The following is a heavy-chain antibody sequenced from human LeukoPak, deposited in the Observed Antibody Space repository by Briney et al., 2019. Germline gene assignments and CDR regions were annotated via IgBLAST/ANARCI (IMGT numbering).Heavy chain of an antibody. J-gene: IGHJ4*02. CDR2: ISGSGPYT. V-gene: IGHV3-23*01. CDR1: GFTFSSYA. Sequence: TGGSLRLSCAASGFTFSSYAMSWVRQAPGKGLEWVSGISGSGPYTFYADSVKGRFTISRDNSKNMLYLQMNSLRAEDTAVYYCARDGLGVYCSGGSCGVGWGQGTLVTVSS. CDR3: ARDGLGVYCSGGSCGVG. D-gene: IGHD2-15*01.